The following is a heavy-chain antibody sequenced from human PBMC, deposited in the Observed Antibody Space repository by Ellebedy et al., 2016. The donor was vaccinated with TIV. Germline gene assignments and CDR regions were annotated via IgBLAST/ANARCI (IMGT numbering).Heavy chain of an antibody. D-gene: IGHD3-10*01. CDR1: GDSISTNHHS. V-gene: IGHV4-39*07. CDR2: LTYTGNA. J-gene: IGHJ4*02. CDR3: ARGSEGFAL. Sequence: MPSETLSLTCTVSGDSISTNHHSWGWIRQPPGKGLEWMGSLTYTGNAYYGPYLKGRVTMSLDTSKRQFYLKPNSVTAADTALYYCARGSEGFALWGQGTPVTVSS.